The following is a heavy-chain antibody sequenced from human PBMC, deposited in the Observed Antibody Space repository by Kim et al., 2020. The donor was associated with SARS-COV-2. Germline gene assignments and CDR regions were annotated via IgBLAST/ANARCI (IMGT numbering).Heavy chain of an antibody. V-gene: IGHV3-23*01. J-gene: IGHJ4*02. D-gene: IGHD6-13*01. Sequence: SVTGRFTISRDNSKNTLYLQMNSLRAEDTAVYYCAKDPIAAAGRQETPDYWGQGTLVTVSS. CDR3: AKDPIAAAGRQETPDY.